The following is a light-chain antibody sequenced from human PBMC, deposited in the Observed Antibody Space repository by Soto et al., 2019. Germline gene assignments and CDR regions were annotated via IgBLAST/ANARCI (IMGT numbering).Light chain of an antibody. CDR1: QGISNY. CDR2: AAS. Sequence: DIQLTQSPSFLSASIGDRVTITCRASQGISNYLAWYQQKPGKAPKLLIFAASTLQSGVPSRFSGSGSGTELNLTISSVQPEDFATYWCQQVNSSPFTFGPGTKVDIK. V-gene: IGKV1-9*01. CDR3: QQVNSSPFT. J-gene: IGKJ3*01.